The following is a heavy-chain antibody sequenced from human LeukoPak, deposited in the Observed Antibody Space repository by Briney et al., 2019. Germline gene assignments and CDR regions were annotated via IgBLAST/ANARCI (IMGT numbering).Heavy chain of an antibody. V-gene: IGHV3-48*02. D-gene: IGHD6-19*01. Sequence: TGGSLRLSCAASGFTFSSYSMTWVRQAPGKGLEWVSYIGSSSSTIYYADSVRGRFTISRDNAKNSLYLQMNSLRDEDTAVYYCARDDSSGFNAFDIWGQGTMVTVSS. J-gene: IGHJ3*02. CDR3: ARDDSSGFNAFDI. CDR2: IGSSSSTI. CDR1: GFTFSSYS.